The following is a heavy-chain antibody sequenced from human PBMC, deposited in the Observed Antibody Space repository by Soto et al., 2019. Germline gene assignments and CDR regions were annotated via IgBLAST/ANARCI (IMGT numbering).Heavy chain of an antibody. D-gene: IGHD6-13*01. CDR1: GDSVSSNSAA. Sequence: SQTLSLTCAISGDSVSSNSAAWNWVRQSPSRGLEWLGRTYYRSKWNNDYAVSVKRRITINPDTSRNQFSLQLNSVTPEDTAVYYCATAAGDSSSWYFDYWGQGTLVTVSS. J-gene: IGHJ4*02. CDR3: ATAAGDSSSWYFDY. CDR2: TYYRSKWNN. V-gene: IGHV6-1*01.